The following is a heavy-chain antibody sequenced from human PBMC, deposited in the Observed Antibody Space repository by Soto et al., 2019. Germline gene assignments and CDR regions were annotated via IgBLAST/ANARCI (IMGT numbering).Heavy chain of an antibody. CDR1: GFTFSSYS. J-gene: IGHJ6*03. D-gene: IGHD3-10*01. V-gene: IGHV3-21*01. CDR3: ARDRGGYGDYSYYMDV. Sequence: EVQLVESGGGLVKPGGSLRLSCAASGFTFSSYSMNWVRQAPGKGLEWVSSISSSSSYIYYADSVKGRFTISRDNAKNSLYLQMNSLRAEDTAVYYCARDRGGYGDYSYYMDVWGKGTTVTVSS. CDR2: ISSSSSYI.